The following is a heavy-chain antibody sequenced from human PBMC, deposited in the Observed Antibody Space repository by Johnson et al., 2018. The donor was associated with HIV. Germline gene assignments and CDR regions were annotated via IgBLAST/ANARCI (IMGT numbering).Heavy chain of an antibody. CDR3: AREQELIGERAFDI. CDR2: IHWNGGST. D-gene: IGHD6-13*01. V-gene: IGHV3-20*04. J-gene: IGHJ3*02. Sequence: VQLVESGGGVVRPGGSLRLSCAASGFTFDDYGVSWVRQAPGKGLEWVSGIHWNGGSTGYADSVKGRFTISRDNAKKSLYLQMKSLRAEDTAVYYCAREQELIGERAFDIWGQGTMVTVAS. CDR1: GFTFDDYG.